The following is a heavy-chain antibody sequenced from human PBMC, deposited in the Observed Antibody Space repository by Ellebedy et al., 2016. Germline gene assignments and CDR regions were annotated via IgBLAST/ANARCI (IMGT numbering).Heavy chain of an antibody. CDR2: ISYDGTNQ. D-gene: IGHD6-19*01. CDR3: AKDRSGWYPTYFDY. Sequence: GESLKISCAASGFSFRSYGMHWVRQAPGKGLECVAVISYDGTNQYYAESVKGRFSISRDNSKNTLFLQMNSLRAEDTAVYYCAKDRSGWYPTYFDYWGQGTLVTVSS. J-gene: IGHJ4*02. V-gene: IGHV3-30*18. CDR1: GFSFRSYG.